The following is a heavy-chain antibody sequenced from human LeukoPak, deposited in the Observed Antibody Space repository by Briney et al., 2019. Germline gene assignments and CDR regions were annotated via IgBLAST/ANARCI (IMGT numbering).Heavy chain of an antibody. V-gene: IGHV5-51*01. Sequence: GESLKISCKGSGYSFTSYWIGWVRQMPGKGLEWMGIIYPGDSDTRYSPSFQGQVTLSADKSISTAYLQWSSLKASDTAMYYCARHRITMVRGVIIPYYYYYMDVWGKGTTVTVSS. CDR1: GYSFTSYW. CDR2: IYPGDSDT. CDR3: ARHRITMVRGVIIPYYYYYMDV. J-gene: IGHJ6*03. D-gene: IGHD3-10*01.